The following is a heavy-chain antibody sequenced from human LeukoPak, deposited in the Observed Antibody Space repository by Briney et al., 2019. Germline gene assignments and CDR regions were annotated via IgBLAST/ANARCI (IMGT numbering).Heavy chain of an antibody. D-gene: IGHD5-18*01. V-gene: IGHV3-48*02. CDR2: ISSSSSNI. CDR1: GFTFSSYS. Sequence: GGSLRLSCAASGFTFSSYSMNWVRQAPGKGLEWVSYISSSSSNIYYADSVKGRFTISRDNAKNSLYLQMNSLRDEDTAVYYCARDQALWYRLDAFDIWGQGTMVTVSS. J-gene: IGHJ3*02. CDR3: ARDQALWYRLDAFDI.